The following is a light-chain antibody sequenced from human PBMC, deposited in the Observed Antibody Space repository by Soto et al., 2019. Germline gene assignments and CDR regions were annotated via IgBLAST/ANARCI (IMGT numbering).Light chain of an antibody. CDR3: SSYTSSSTVV. Sequence: QAASVSGSPGQSSTISCTGTSSDVGGYNYVSWYQQHPGKAPKLMIYDVSNRHSGVSNRFSGSKSGNTASLTISGLQAEDEADYYCSSYTSSSTVVFGGGTKLSVL. V-gene: IGLV2-14*01. CDR2: DVS. CDR1: SSDVGGYNY. J-gene: IGLJ2*01.